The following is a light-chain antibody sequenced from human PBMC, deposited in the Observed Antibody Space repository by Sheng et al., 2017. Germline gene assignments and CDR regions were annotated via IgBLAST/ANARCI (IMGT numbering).Light chain of an antibody. V-gene: IGKV2-30*02. J-gene: IGKJ2*01. Sequence: VVMTQSPLSVSVSLGQPASISCRSSQSLVHDDGNTYLNWFHQRPGQSPRRLLYKISKRDSGVPDRFSGSGSGTDFTLKISRVEAEDIGVYYCMQGTAWYDFGQGTKLEI. CDR2: KIS. CDR1: QSLVHDDGNTY. CDR3: MQGTAWYD.